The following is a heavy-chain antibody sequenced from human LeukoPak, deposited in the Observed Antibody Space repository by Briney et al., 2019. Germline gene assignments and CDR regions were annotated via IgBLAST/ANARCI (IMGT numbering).Heavy chain of an antibody. CDR3: ARDPSDY. J-gene: IGHJ4*02. V-gene: IGHV3-48*03. CDR1: GFTFSSYE. CDR2: ILNSGTTT. Sequence: AGGSLRLSCAASGFTFSSYEMNWVRQAPGEGLEWVSYILNSGTTTYYADSVKGRFTISRDNAKNSLYLQMNSLRAEDTGVYYCARDPSDYWGQGILVTVSS.